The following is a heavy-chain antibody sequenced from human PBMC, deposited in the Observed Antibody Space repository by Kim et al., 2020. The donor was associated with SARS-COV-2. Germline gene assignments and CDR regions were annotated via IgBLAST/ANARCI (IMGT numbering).Heavy chain of an antibody. CDR3: ARGRYFDWLFHQSPHYFD. CDR2: INYDRST. Sequence: SETLSLTCAVYGDPVNGYYWSWIRQPPGKGLEWIGEINYDRSTNYKPSLKSRVTMSLDSSKSHFSLRLTSVTAADTAVYYCARGRYFDWLFHQSPHYFD. CDR1: GDPVNGYY. V-gene: IGHV4-34*01. J-gene: IGHJ4*01. D-gene: IGHD3-9*01.